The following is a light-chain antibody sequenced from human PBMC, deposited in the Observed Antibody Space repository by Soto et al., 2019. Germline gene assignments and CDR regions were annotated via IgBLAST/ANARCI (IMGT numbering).Light chain of an antibody. CDR1: QSVNTN. CDR2: GAS. J-gene: IGKJ4*01. Sequence: EIVMTQSPATLYVSPGDSATLSCRASQSVNTNVAWYRQDPGQAPRLVIYGASTKAAGTPGRFTGSGSGTEFTLTISSLEPEDFAVYYCQQRTSWPTFGGGTKVDIK. V-gene: IGKV3D-15*01. CDR3: QQRTSWPT.